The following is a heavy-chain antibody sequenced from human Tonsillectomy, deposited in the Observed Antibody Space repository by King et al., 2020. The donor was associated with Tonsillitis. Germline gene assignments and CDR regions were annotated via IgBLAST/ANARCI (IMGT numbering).Heavy chain of an antibody. CDR3: ARDLGATGTTDLYYYFYYGMDV. V-gene: IGHV3-21*01. Sequence: VQLVESGGGLVKPGGSLRLSCAASGFTFSTYIMNWVRQAPGKGLEWVSSISSCSTYIYYADSGKGRFTISRDNAKNSLYLQMNSLRAKETAGYYCARDLGATGTTDLYYYFYYGMDVWGQGTTVTVSS. CDR2: ISSCSTYI. D-gene: IGHD1-7*01. CDR1: GFTFSTYI. J-gene: IGHJ6*02.